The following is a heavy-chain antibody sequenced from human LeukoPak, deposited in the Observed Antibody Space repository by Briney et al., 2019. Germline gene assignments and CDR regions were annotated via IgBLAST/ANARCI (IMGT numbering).Heavy chain of an antibody. Sequence: SETLSLTCAVSGYSISSGYYWGWIRQPPGNGLEWIGSIYHSGSTYYNPSLKSRVTISVDTSKNQFSLKLSSVTAADTAVYYCARGGSSSDWFDPWGQGTLVTVSS. CDR3: ARGGSSSDWFDP. CDR1: GYSISSGYY. V-gene: IGHV4-38-2*01. CDR2: IYHSGST. D-gene: IGHD6-6*01. J-gene: IGHJ5*02.